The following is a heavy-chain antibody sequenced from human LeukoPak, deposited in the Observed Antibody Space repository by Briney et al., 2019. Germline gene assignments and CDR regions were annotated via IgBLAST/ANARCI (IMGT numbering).Heavy chain of an antibody. J-gene: IGHJ1*01. D-gene: IGHD3-22*01. V-gene: IGHV3-53*01. CDR2: IYSGGST. Sequence: PGGSLRLSCAASGFTVSSNYMSWVRQAPGKGLEWVSVIYSGGSTYYADSVKGRFTISRDNSKNTLYLQMNSLRAEDTAVYYCARGPRGYDSSGYPEFFQHWGQGTLVTVSS. CDR1: GFTVSSNY. CDR3: ARGPRGYDSSGYPEFFQH.